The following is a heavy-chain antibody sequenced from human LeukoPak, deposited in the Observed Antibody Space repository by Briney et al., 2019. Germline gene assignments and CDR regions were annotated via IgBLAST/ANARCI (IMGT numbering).Heavy chain of an antibody. Sequence: GGSLRLSCAASGFTFSAFWMHWVRQAPGKGLEWVGFIRSKAYGETADYAASVKGRFTISRDDSKAIAYLQMNSLKTEDTAVYHCTRDRGAYNLYDYWGQGTLVTVSS. J-gene: IGHJ4*02. CDR3: TRDRGAYNLYDY. V-gene: IGHV3-49*04. CDR1: GFTFSAFW. CDR2: IRSKAYGETA. D-gene: IGHD1-1*01.